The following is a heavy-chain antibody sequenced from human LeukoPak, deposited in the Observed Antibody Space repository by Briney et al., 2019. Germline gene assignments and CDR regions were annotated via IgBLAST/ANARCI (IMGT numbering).Heavy chain of an antibody. V-gene: IGHV1-69*13. Sequence: SVKVSCKASGGTFSSYAISWVRQAPGQGLEWMGGIIPIFGTANYAQKFQARVTITADESTSTAYMELSSLRSEDTAVYYCASRGESGRTNWGQGTLVTVSS. CDR1: GGTFSSYA. D-gene: IGHD2-15*01. CDR2: IIPIFGTA. CDR3: ASRGESGRTN. J-gene: IGHJ4*02.